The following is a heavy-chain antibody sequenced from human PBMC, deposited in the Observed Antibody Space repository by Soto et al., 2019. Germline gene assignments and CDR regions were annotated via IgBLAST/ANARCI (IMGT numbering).Heavy chain of an antibody. CDR2: ISGSGGRT. CDR1: GFTFSSSA. CDR3: AKDSSNDFYGAFDS. J-gene: IGHJ3*02. D-gene: IGHD3-3*01. V-gene: IGHV3-23*01. Sequence: GVLRLSCAASGFTFSSSAMSWVRQAPGKGLEWVSGISGSGGRTYHADSVKGRFTISRDNSKNTLYLQINSLRAEDTALYYCAKDSSNDFYGAFDSWGQGTMVTVSS.